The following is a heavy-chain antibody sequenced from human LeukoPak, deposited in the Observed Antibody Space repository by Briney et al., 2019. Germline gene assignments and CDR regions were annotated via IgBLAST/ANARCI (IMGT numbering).Heavy chain of an antibody. CDR2: IRYDGSNK. CDR1: GFTFSSYG. J-gene: IGHJ6*03. D-gene: IGHD5-24*01. V-gene: IGHV3-30*02. CDR3: AKDGRWLQSVYYYYMDV. Sequence: GGSLRLSCAASGFTFSSYGMHWVRQAPGKGLEWVAFIRYDGSNKYYADSVKGRFTISRDNSKNTLYLQMNSLRAEDTAVYYCAKDGRWLQSVYYYYMDVWGKGTTVTISS.